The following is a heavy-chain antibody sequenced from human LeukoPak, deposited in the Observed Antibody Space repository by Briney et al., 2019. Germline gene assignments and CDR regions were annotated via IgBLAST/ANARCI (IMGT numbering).Heavy chain of an antibody. D-gene: IGHD3-22*01. CDR2: INPSGGST. Sequence: GASVKVSCKASGYTFTSYYMHWVRQAPGQGLEWMGIINPSGGSTSYAQKFQGRVTMTRDTSTSTVYMELSSLRSEDTAVYYCARDREYDSSGYYPASGWGQGTLVTVSS. CDR3: ARDREYDSSGYYPASG. V-gene: IGHV1-46*01. CDR1: GYTFTSYY. J-gene: IGHJ4*02.